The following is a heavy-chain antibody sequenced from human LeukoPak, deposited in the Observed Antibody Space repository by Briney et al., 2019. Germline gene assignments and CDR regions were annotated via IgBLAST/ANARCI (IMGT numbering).Heavy chain of an antibody. D-gene: IGHD6-19*01. CDR3: ARVAGYYYYYMDV. CDR2: IYYSGST. CDR1: GGSISSSSYY. Sequence: SETLSLTCTVSGGSISSSSYYWGWIRQPPGKGLEWIGSIYYSGSTYYNPSLKSRVTISVDTSKNQFSLKLSSVTAADTAVYYCARVAGYYYYYMDVWGKGTTVTISS. J-gene: IGHJ6*03. V-gene: IGHV4-39*07.